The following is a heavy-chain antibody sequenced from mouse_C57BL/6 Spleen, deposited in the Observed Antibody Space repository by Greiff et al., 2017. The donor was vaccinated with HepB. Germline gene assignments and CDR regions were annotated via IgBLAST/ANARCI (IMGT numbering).Heavy chain of an antibody. CDR1: GYSFTDYN. CDR3: ARGGGGLRAWFAY. J-gene: IGHJ3*01. D-gene: IGHD2-4*01. CDR2: INPNYGST. V-gene: IGHV1-39*01. Sequence: EVKLLESGPELVKPGASVKISCKASGYSFTDYNMNWVKQSNGKSLEWIGVINPNYGSTSYNQKFKGKATLTVDQSSSTAYKQLNSLTSEDAAVYYCARGGGGLRAWFAYWGQGTLVTVSA.